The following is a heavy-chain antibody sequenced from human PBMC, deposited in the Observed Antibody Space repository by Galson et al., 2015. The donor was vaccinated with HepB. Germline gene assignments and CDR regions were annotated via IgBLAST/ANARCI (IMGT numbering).Heavy chain of an antibody. D-gene: IGHD4-23*01. V-gene: IGHV3-30-3*01. CDR3: ARGALTGETAVTTVGGNYYYYYYMDV. CDR1: GFTFSSYA. CDR2: ISYDGSNK. Sequence: SLRLSCAASGFTFSSYAMHWVRQAPGKGLEWVAVISYDGSNKYYADSVKGRFTISRDNSKNTLYLQMNSLRAEDTAVYYCARGALTGETAVTTVGGNYYYYYYMDVWGKGTTVTVSS. J-gene: IGHJ6*03.